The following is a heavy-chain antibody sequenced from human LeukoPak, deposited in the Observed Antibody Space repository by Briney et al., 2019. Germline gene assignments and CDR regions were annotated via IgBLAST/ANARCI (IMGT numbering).Heavy chain of an antibody. CDR1: GFTFSGYA. CDR3: AKDPAAAGTAEYFQH. CDR2: ISGSGGST. V-gene: IGHV3-23*01. Sequence: GGSLRLSCAASGFTFSGYAMSWVRQAPGKGLESVSSISGSGGSTYYADSVKGRFTISRDNSKNTLYLQMNSLRVEDTAVYYCAKDPAAAGTAEYFQHWGQGTLVTVSS. D-gene: IGHD6-13*01. J-gene: IGHJ1*01.